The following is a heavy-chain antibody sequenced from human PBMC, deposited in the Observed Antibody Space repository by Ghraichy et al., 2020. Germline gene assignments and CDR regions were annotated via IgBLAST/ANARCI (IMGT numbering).Heavy chain of an antibody. J-gene: IGHJ5*02. Sequence: ASVKVSCKASGYTFSNYGVNWVRQAPGQGLEWMGWISGYNGNTYYAQIFQGRVTMTTDTSTNTAYMELRSLRSDDTAVYFCARDQYCNSTRCYDNARFDPWGQGTLVTVSS. CDR2: ISGYNGNT. D-gene: IGHD2-2*01. CDR1: GYTFSNYG. V-gene: IGHV1-18*01. CDR3: ARDQYCNSTRCYDNARFDP.